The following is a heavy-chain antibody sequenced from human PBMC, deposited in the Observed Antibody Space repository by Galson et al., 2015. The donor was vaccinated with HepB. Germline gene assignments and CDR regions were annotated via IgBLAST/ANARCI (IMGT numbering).Heavy chain of an antibody. CDR2: INPSGGST. Sequence: SVKVSCKASGYTFTSYYMHWVRQAPGQGLEWMGIINPSGGSTSYAQKFQGRVTMTRDTSTSTVYMELSSLRSEDTAVYYCARDQLAVALDQDTAMPYYYYGMDVWGQGTTVTVSS. CDR1: GYTFTSYY. J-gene: IGHJ6*02. V-gene: IGHV1-46*01. CDR3: ARDQLAVALDQDTAMPYYYYGMDV. D-gene: IGHD5-18*01.